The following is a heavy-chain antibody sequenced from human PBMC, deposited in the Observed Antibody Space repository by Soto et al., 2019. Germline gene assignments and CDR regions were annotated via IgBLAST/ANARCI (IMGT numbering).Heavy chain of an antibody. CDR1: VGTFDSFT. J-gene: IGHJ4*02. D-gene: IGHD2-2*01. Sequence: QVQLVQSGAEVKQPGSSVKVSCTISVGTFDSFTISWVRQAPGQGFEWMGGIIPVSGVPSYSRHFQGRITITADASTRTAYMDLSGLKFEDTAVYFCARDSRTATLDVWGQGTLVSVS. CDR2: IIPVSGVP. V-gene: IGHV1-69*01. CDR3: ARDSRTATLDV.